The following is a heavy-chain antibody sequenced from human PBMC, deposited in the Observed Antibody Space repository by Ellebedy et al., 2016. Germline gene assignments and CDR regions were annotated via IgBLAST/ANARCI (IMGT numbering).Heavy chain of an antibody. CDR3: TRGTNSGSYRAD. Sequence: ASVKVSCXASGYTFTSYDINWVRQATGQGLEWMGWMNPNTGDTGYGEKFQGRVTMTRNTSLNTAYMELSSLRSDDTAVYYCTRGTNSGSYRADWGQGTLVTVSS. V-gene: IGHV1-8*01. D-gene: IGHD3-10*01. CDR2: MNPNTGDT. J-gene: IGHJ4*02. CDR1: GYTFTSYD.